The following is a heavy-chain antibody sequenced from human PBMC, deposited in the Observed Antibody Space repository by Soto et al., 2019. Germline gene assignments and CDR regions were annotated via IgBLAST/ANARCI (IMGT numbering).Heavy chain of an antibody. V-gene: IGHV4-34*01. CDR1: GGSISSYY. CDR3: ARDRRLITMVRGVSLWFDP. CDR2: INHSGST. D-gene: IGHD3-10*01. Sequence: SETLSLTCTVSGGSISSYYWSWIRRPPGKGLEWIGEINHSGSTNYNPSLKSRVTISVDTSKNQFSLKLSSVTAADTAVYYCARDRRLITMVRGVSLWFDPWGQGTLVTVSS. J-gene: IGHJ5*02.